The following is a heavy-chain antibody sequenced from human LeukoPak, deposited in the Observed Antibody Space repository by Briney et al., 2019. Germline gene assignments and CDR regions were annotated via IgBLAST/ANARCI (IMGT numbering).Heavy chain of an antibody. CDR3: ARHQGGTTYDY. CDR2: ISFSGST. CDR1: GGSISPYY. J-gene: IGHJ4*02. V-gene: IGHV4-59*08. Sequence: PSQTLSLTCTVSGGSISPYYWSWIRQPPGKGLQWIGHISFSGSTLYKASLKSRVTISLDTSKNQFFLSLSSVTASDAAVYSCARHQGGTTYDYWGQGTLVTVSS. D-gene: IGHD2-15*01.